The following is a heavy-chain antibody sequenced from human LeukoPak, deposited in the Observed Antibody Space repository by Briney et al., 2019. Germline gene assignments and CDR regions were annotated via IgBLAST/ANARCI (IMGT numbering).Heavy chain of an antibody. CDR1: GFTFSDYY. J-gene: IGHJ6*03. CDR3: ARDTGSLYYYYYMDV. Sequence: PGGSLRLSCAASGFTFSDYYMSWIRQAPGKGLEWVSYISSSGSTMYYADSVKGRFTISRDNAKNSLYLQMNSLRAEDTAVYYCARDTGSLYYYYYMDVWGKGTTVTVSS. CDR2: ISSSGSTM. D-gene: IGHD4-11*01. V-gene: IGHV3-11*04.